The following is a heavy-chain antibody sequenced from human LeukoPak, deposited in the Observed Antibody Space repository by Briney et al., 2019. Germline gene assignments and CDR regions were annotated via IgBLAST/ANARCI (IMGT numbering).Heavy chain of an antibody. V-gene: IGHV3-23*01. D-gene: IGHD3-10*01. Sequence: GGSLRLSCAASGFTFSSYAMSWVRQAPGKGLEWVSAISGSGGSTYYADSVKGRFTISRDNSKNTLYLQMNSLRAEDTAVYYCASTYGSGSYYYYYMDVWGKGTTVTVSS. CDR1: GFTFSSYA. J-gene: IGHJ6*03. CDR3: ASTYGSGSYYYYYMDV. CDR2: ISGSGGST.